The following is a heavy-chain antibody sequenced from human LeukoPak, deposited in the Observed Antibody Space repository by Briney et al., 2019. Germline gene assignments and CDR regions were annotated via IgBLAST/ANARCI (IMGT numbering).Heavy chain of an antibody. D-gene: IGHD3-10*01. CDR3: TRAKESRDY. V-gene: IGHV3-49*04. CDR1: EFTISGYW. Sequence: GGSLRLSCVASEFTISGYWMTWVRQAPGKGLEWVGFIRSKAYGGTTEYAASVKGRFTISRDDSKSIAYLQMNSLKTEDTAVYYCTRAKESRDYWGQGTLVTVSS. J-gene: IGHJ4*02. CDR2: IRSKAYGGTT.